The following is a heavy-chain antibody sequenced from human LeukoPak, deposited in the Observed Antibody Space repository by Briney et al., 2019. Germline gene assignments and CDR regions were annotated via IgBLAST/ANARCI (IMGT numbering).Heavy chain of an antibody. CDR2: INDNGGST. J-gene: IGHJ4*02. Sequence: GGSLRLSCSAAGSNFSKYGMHWVRQAPGKGLEYVSVINDNGGSTYYADSVKGRFTISRDNSKNTPYLQMTRLRVEDTAVYYCVKGRGYSSGWHLLDDWGQGTLASVSS. V-gene: IGHV3-64D*06. CDR1: GSNFSKYG. D-gene: IGHD6-19*01. CDR3: VKGRGYSSGWHLLDD.